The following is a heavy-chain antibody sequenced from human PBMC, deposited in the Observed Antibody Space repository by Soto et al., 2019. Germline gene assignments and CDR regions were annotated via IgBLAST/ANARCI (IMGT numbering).Heavy chain of an antibody. Sequence: PSETLSLTCTVSGGSISSSGFYWGWIRQPPEKGLEWIGTIYRGSTYYNPSLNSRVTIAVDTSKNQFSLKLSSVTPADTAVYYCARRYFYGSGKYGLDVWGQGTTVT. D-gene: IGHD3-10*01. CDR2: IYRGST. CDR1: GGSISSSGFY. V-gene: IGHV4-39*01. CDR3: ARRYFYGSGKYGLDV. J-gene: IGHJ6*02.